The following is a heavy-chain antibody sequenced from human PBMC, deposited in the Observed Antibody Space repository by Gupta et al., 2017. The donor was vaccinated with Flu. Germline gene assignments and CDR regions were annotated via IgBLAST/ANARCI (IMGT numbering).Heavy chain of an antibody. CDR1: GSIGREY. V-gene: IGHV4-4*08. CDR2: MYNSGST. J-gene: IGHJ3*02. Sequence: GSIGREYWSWVRQPPGKGLEWIAYMYNSGSTKYNPSLKSRVTISVDTSKNQFSLKVTSVTAADTAVYFCARDGSGRSFQIWGQGTMVTVSS. D-gene: IGHD6-19*01. CDR3: ARDGSGRSFQI.